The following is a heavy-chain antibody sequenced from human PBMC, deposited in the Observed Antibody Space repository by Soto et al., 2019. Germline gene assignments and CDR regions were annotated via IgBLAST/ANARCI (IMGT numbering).Heavy chain of an antibody. J-gene: IGHJ4*02. CDR2: ISSSSSTI. V-gene: IGHV3-48*01. Sequence: GGSLRLSCAASGFTFSNYALNWVRQAPGKGLEWVSYISSSSSTINYADSVKGRFTISRDNAKNSLYLQMNSLRAEDTAVYYCARDYVKRQVVIGYFDYVGKGPMVTVSS. D-gene: IGHD2-15*01. CDR3: ARDYVKRQVVIGYFDY. CDR1: GFTFSNYA.